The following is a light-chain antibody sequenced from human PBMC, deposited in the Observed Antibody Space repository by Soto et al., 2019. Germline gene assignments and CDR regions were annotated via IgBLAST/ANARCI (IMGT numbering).Light chain of an antibody. V-gene: IGLV4-69*01. Sequence: QLVLIQSPSASASLGASVNLTCTLSDGHNNYAIAWHQQQPKRGPRFLMTLNSDGSHKKGDGIPDRFSASSSGAERYLTISSLQSEDEADYYCQTWGSGIHVVFGGGTKLTVL. J-gene: IGLJ2*01. CDR2: LNSDGSH. CDR1: DGHNNYA. CDR3: QTWGSGIHVV.